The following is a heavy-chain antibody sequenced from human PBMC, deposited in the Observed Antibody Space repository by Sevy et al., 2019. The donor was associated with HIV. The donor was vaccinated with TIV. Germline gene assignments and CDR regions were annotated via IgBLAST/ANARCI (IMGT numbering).Heavy chain of an antibody. Sequence: SETLSLTCTVSGYSISSGYYWGWIRQPPEKGLEWIWTIYHSGSAYYDPSLKSRVTISVDTSKNQFSLKLSSVTAADTAVYYCARDGRGTMVTYFDYWGQGILVTVSS. CDR2: IYHSGSA. CDR1: GYSISSGYY. J-gene: IGHJ4*02. V-gene: IGHV4-38-2*02. CDR3: ARDGRGTMVTYFDY. D-gene: IGHD5-18*01.